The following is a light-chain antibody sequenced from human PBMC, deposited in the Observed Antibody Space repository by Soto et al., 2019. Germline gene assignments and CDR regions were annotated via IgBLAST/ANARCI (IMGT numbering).Light chain of an antibody. Sequence: EIVLTQSPGTLSLSPGERATLSCRASQSVRSSYLAWYQQKPGQPPRLLIYGTSSRATGTPDRFSGSGSGTDFTLTISRLEPEDFAVYYCQQYGSSPGTFGGGTKVEIK. CDR1: QSVRSSY. CDR3: QQYGSSPGT. V-gene: IGKV3-20*01. J-gene: IGKJ4*01. CDR2: GTS.